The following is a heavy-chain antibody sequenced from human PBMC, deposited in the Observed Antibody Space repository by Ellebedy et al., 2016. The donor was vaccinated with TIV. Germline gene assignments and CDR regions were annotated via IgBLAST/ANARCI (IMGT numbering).Heavy chain of an antibody. D-gene: IGHD1-20*01. Sequence: GESLKISCEASGFTFSRHWMSWVRQAPGKGLEWVANIKVDGSEEYYVDSVKGRFTISRDNAKNSLYLQMNSLRAEDTAVYYCATGNNWNDAFNMWGQGTMVTVSS. J-gene: IGHJ3*02. CDR3: ATGNNWNDAFNM. CDR1: GFTFSRHW. CDR2: IKVDGSEE. V-gene: IGHV3-7*03.